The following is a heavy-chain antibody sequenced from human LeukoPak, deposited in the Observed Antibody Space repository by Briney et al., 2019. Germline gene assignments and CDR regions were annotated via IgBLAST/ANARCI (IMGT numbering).Heavy chain of an antibody. CDR3: ARRSHYDFWSGYQYYYYYYMDV. Sequence: SETLSLTCAVYGGSFSGYYWSWVRQPPGKGLEWIGEINHSGSTNYNPSLKSRVTISVDTSKTQFSLKLSSVTAADTAVYYCARRSHYDFWSGYQYYYYYYMDVWGKGTTVTVSS. J-gene: IGHJ6*03. CDR1: GGSFSGYY. D-gene: IGHD3-3*01. V-gene: IGHV4-34*01. CDR2: INHSGST.